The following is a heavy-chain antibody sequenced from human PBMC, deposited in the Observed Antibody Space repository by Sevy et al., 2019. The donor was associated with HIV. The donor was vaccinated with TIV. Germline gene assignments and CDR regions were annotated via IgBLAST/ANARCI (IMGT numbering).Heavy chain of an antibody. CDR1: GYTLTQLS. J-gene: IGHJ4*02. CDR3: ATTKDYYDSSGSPFDY. Sequence: ASVKVSCKVSGYTLTQLSMHWVRQAPGKGLEWMGSFDPEDGETLYAQMFQGRVTMTEDTSTDTAYMELWSLRSEDTAVYYCATTKDYYDSSGSPFDYWGQGTLVTVSS. CDR2: FDPEDGET. D-gene: IGHD3-22*01. V-gene: IGHV1-24*01.